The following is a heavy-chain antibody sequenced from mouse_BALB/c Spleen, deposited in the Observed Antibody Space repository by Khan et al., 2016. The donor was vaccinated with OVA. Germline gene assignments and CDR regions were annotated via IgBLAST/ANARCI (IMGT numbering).Heavy chain of an antibody. V-gene: IGHV9-3-1*01. CDR3: ARVGYNRTLDF. CDR1: GFTFTNYG. D-gene: IGHD2-14*01. CDR2: INTYTGEP. J-gene: IGHJ4*01. Sequence: QIQLVQSGPELKKPGETVQISCKASGFTFTNYGMNWVRQAPGKGLKWMGWINTYTGEPTFTDDFKGRFAFSLETSASTAFWQIHSLKNEDTSTSFCARVGYNRTLDFWGQKTSVTVSS.